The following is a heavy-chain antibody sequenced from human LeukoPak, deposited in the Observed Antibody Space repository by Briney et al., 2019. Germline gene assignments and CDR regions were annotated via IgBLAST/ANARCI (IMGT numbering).Heavy chain of an antibody. D-gene: IGHD6-6*01. Sequence: PGRSLRLSCAASGFTFRTYGMNWVRQAPGKGLEWVAIISYDGSNEDYADSVKGRFTISRDNSKNTLYLQMNSLRAEDTAVYYCARDSSGPWFDPWGQGTLVTVSS. CDR3: ARDSSGPWFDP. CDR1: GFTFRTYG. V-gene: IGHV3-30*03. CDR2: ISYDGSNE. J-gene: IGHJ5*02.